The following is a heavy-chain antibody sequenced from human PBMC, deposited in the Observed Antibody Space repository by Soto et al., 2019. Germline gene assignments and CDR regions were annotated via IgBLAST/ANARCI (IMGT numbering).Heavy chain of an antibody. CDR3: PGFSSWTYLLYL. Sequence: SETLSLTCTVSGGSINSYNWSWIRQPPRKGLERSGYIYVPGSSNCSSSLKRRVAMSVDTSKNQFSLTLDSVTVAATAVSFCPGFSSWTYLLYLWGQGPLVTVSS. J-gene: IGHJ5*02. D-gene: IGHD3-10*01. CDR1: GGSINSYN. CDR2: IYVPGSS. V-gene: IGHV4-59*01.